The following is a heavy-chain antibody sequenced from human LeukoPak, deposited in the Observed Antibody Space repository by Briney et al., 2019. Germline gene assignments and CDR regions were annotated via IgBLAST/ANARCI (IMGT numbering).Heavy chain of an antibody. D-gene: IGHD3-10*01. V-gene: IGHV4-34*01. CDR3: AGHELWFGEYYFDY. J-gene: IGHJ4*02. Sequence: PSETLSLTCAVYGGSFSGYYWSWIRQPPGKGLEWIGEINHSGSTNYNPSLKSRVTISVDTSKNQFSLKLSSVTAADTAVYYCAGHELWFGEYYFDYWGQGTLVTVSS. CDR1: GGSFSGYY. CDR2: INHSGST.